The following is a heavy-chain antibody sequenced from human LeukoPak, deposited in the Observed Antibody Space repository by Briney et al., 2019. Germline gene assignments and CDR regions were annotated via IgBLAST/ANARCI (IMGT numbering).Heavy chain of an antibody. V-gene: IGHV1-69*04. J-gene: IGHJ4*02. CDR1: GYTFTGYY. CDR2: IIPILGIA. CDR3: ARERGIVVVPAAIDY. Sequence: GASVKVSYKASGYTFTGYYMHWVRQAPGQGLEWMGRIIPILGIANYAQKFQGRVTITADKSTSTAYMELSSLRSEDTAVYYCARERGIVVVPAAIDYWGQGTLVTVSS. D-gene: IGHD2-2*01.